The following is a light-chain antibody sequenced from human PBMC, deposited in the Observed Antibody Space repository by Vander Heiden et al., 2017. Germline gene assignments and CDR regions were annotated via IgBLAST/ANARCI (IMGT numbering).Light chain of an antibody. CDR3: QTWGTGIRV. CDR1: SGHSSYA. J-gene: IGLJ2*01. Sequence: QLLLTQSPSASAPLGASVKLTCTLSSGHSSYAIAWHQQQPEKGPRYLMKLNSDGSHSKGDGIPDRFSGSSSGAERYLTISSLQSEDEADYYCQTWGTGIRVFGGGTKLTVL. CDR2: LNSDGSH. V-gene: IGLV4-69*01.